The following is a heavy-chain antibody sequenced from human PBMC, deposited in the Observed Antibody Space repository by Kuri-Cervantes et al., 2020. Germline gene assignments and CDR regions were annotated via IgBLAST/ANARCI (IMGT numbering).Heavy chain of an antibody. CDR3: ARWGNWKVMDY. J-gene: IGHJ4*02. Sequence: GSLKISCAASGFTFSNHGMHWVRQAPGKGLEWVAVIWYDGSNKYYTDSVKGRFTISRDNSKNTLYLQMNSLRVEDTAVYYCARWGNWKVMDYWGQGTLVTVSS. CDR1: GFTFSNHG. V-gene: IGHV3-33*01. CDR2: IWYDGSNK. D-gene: IGHD1-20*01.